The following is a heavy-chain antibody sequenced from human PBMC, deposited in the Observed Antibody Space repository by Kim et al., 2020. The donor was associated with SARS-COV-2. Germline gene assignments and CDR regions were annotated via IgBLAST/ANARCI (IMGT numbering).Heavy chain of an antibody. D-gene: IGHD2-15*01. V-gene: IGHV4-59*01. Sequence: SETLSLTCIVSGASIKTYYWVWIRQPPGKGLEWIGHIHFTGLTNYKPSLKSRLSISVDTSKNHFSLKLKSVTAADAAVYYCARLDCTGGNCYFDGYGVDIWGQEPTVTVSS. J-gene: IGHJ6*02. CDR3: ARLDCTGGNCYFDGYGVDI. CDR1: GASIKTYY. CDR2: IHFTGLT.